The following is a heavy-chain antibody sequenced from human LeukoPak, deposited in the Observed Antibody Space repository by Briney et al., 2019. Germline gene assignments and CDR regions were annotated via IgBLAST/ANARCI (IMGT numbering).Heavy chain of an antibody. CDR2: INHSGST. CDR3: ARRAQPPYYYDSSGYLDY. V-gene: IGHV4-34*01. Sequence: SETLSLTCAVYGGSFSGYYWSWIRQPPGKGLEWIGEINHSGSTNYNPSLKSRVAISVDTSKNQFSLKLSSVTAADTAVYYCARRAQPPYYYDSSGYLDYWGQGTLVTVSS. D-gene: IGHD3-22*01. CDR1: GGSFSGYY. J-gene: IGHJ4*02.